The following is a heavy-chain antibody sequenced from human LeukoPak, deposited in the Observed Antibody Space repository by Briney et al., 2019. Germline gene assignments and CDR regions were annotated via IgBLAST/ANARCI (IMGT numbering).Heavy chain of an antibody. CDR1: GGSISSYC. CDR3: AWHYDYGDYVLN. Sequence: PSETLSLTCSVSGGSISSYCWSWIRQPPGKGLEWIGYIYYSGSTNYNPSLKSRVTISVDTSKNQFSLKLSSVTAADTAVYYCAWHYDYGDYVLNWGQGTLVTVSS. J-gene: IGHJ4*02. V-gene: IGHV4-59*08. CDR2: IYYSGST. D-gene: IGHD4-17*01.